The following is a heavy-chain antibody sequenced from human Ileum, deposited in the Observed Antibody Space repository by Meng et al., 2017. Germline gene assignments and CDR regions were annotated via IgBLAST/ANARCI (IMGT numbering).Heavy chain of an antibody. CDR3: ARGAWLVRGVIISSFDY. J-gene: IGHJ4*02. Sequence: RGGLCLWNPSATTSPSGSVVGGSFSGYYWCGIRQPPEKGLEWIGEIHHSGSTNYNPSLKSRVTTSVDTSKNQFSLKLTSVTAADTAVYYCARGAWLVRGVIISSFDYWGQGALVTVSS. CDR2: IHHSGST. V-gene: IGHV4-34*01. D-gene: IGHD3-10*01. CDR1: GGSFSGYY.